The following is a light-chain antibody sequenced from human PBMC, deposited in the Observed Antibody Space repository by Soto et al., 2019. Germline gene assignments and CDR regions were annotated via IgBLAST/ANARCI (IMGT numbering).Light chain of an antibody. Sequence: QSVLTQPPSASGTPGQRVTISCSGSSSNIGSNTVNWYQQLPGTTPTLLIYSNNQRPSGVPDRFSGSKSGTSASLAISGLQSEDEDDYYCAAWDDSLNGYVFGTGTKVTVL. CDR3: AAWDDSLNGYV. CDR1: SSNIGSNT. V-gene: IGLV1-44*01. CDR2: SNN. J-gene: IGLJ1*01.